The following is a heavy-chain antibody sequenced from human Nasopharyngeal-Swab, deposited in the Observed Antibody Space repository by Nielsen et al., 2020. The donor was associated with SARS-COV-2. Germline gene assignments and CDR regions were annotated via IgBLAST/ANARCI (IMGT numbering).Heavy chain of an antibody. CDR2: ISAYNGNT. CDR1: GYTFTSYG. D-gene: IGHD3-3*01. CDR3: ARDDSSNYDFWSGYYTSFDY. Sequence: ASVKVSCKASGYTFTSYGISWVRQAPGQGLGWMGWISAYNGNTNYAQKLQGRVTMTTDTSTSTAYMELRSLRSADTAVYYCARDDSSNYDFWSGYYTSFDYWGQGTLVTVSS. J-gene: IGHJ4*02. V-gene: IGHV1-18*01.